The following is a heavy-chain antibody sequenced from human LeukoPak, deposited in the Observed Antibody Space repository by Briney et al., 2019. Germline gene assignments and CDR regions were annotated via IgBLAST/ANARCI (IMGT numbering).Heavy chain of an antibody. CDR2: ISGSGGST. J-gene: IGHJ4*02. CDR3: AKWGSITMIVVVPINDY. CDR1: GFTFSSYA. Sequence: GGSLRLSCAASGFTFSSYAMSWVRQAPGKGLEWGSAISGSGGSTYYADSVKGRFTISRDNSKNTLYLQMNSLRAEDTSVYYCAKWGSITMIVVVPINDYWGQGTLVTGSS. V-gene: IGHV3-23*01. D-gene: IGHD3-22*01.